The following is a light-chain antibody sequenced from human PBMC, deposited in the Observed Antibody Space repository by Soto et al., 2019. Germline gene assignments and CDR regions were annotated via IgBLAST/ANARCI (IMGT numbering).Light chain of an antibody. CDR1: QSVSTSY. J-gene: IGKJ4*01. CDR3: QHYGSSRLT. Sequence: EIVLTQSPGTLSLSPGERATLSCRVSQSVSTSYLAWYQQKPGQAPRLLIYGASSRATGIPDRFSGGGSRTDFTLTSSRLEPEDSAVYYCQHYGSSRLTFGGGTKVEIK. CDR2: GAS. V-gene: IGKV3-20*01.